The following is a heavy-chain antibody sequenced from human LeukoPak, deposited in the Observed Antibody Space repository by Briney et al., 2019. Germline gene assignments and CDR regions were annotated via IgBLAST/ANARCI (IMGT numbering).Heavy chain of an antibody. V-gene: IGHV1-2*02. CDR1: GYTFTNYY. J-gene: IGHJ5*02. CDR2: IDPNSGGT. Sequence: ASVKVSCKASGYTFTNYYMHWVRQAPGQGLEWMGWIDPNSGGTYYAQKFQGRVTMTRDTSISTAYMELSSLRSEDTAVYYCARGGIAVAFDPWGQGTLVTVSS. CDR3: ARGGIAVAFDP. D-gene: IGHD6-19*01.